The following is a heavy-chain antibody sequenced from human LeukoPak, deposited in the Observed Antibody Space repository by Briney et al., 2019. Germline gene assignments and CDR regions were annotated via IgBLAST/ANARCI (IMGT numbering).Heavy chain of an antibody. J-gene: IGHJ4*02. V-gene: IGHV1-2*02. CDR2: INPNSGGT. CDR3: ARGPPIKVAGANTDY. Sequence: ASVKVSCKASGYIFTDYYMHWVRQAPGQGLEWMGWINPNSGGTNYAQKFQGRVTMTRDTSISTAYMELSRLKSCDTAEYFRARGPPIKVAGANTDYWGQGSLVTVYS. D-gene: IGHD4/OR15-4a*01. CDR1: GYIFTDYY.